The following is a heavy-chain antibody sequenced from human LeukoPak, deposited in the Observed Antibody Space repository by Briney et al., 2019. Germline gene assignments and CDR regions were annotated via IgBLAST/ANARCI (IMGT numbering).Heavy chain of an antibody. V-gene: IGHV4-59*01. CDR2: IYYSGST. CDR1: GGSITSYF. D-gene: IGHD3-22*01. Sequence: PSETLSLTCSVSGGSITSYFWSWIRQPPGKGLEWIGYIYYSGSTNYNPSLKSRVTISVDTSKNQFSLKLSSVTAADTAVYYCASYYDSSGYLDYWGREPWSPSPQ. CDR3: ASYYDSSGYLDY. J-gene: IGHJ4*02.